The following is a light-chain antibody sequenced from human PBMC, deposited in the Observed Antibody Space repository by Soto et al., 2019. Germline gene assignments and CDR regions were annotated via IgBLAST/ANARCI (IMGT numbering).Light chain of an antibody. J-gene: IGLJ1*01. CDR3: CSYAGSYTRV. CDR2: DVS. Sequence: QSALTQPRSVSGSPGQSVTFSCTGTSSDVGAYNYVSWYQQHPGKAPKLMIYDVSKRPSGVPDRFSGSKSGNTASLTISGLQAEDEADYYCCSYAGSYTRVFGIGTKVTLL. V-gene: IGLV2-11*01. CDR1: SSDVGAYNY.